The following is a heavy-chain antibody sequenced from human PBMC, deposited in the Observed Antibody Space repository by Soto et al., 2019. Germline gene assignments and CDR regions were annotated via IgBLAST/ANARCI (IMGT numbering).Heavy chain of an antibody. V-gene: IGHV1-69*13. CDR3: ASGRFVYYYDSSGYYYYYYYGMDV. CDR1: GGTFSSYA. J-gene: IGHJ6*02. CDR2: IIPIFGTA. Sequence: VASVKVSCKASGGTFSSYAISWVRQAPGQGLEWMGGIIPIFGTANYAQKFQGRVTITADESTSTAYMELSSLRSEDTAVYYCASGRFVYYYDSSGYYYYYYYGMDVWGQGTTVTVSS. D-gene: IGHD3-22*01.